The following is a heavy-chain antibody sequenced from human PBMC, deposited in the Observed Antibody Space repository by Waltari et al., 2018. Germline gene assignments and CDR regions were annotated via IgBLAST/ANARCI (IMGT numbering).Heavy chain of an antibody. CDR3: ARLCITMVRGVIIRPRDYYYGMDV. D-gene: IGHD3-10*01. J-gene: IGHJ6*02. V-gene: IGHV3-21*01. Sequence: EVQLVESGGGLVKPGGSLRLSCAASGFTFSSYSMNWVRPAPGTGLEWLSSISSSSSYIYYADSVKGRFTISRDNAKNSLYLQMNSLRAEDTAVYYCARLCITMVRGVIIRPRDYYYGMDVWGQGTTVTVSS. CDR1: GFTFSSYS. CDR2: ISSSSSYI.